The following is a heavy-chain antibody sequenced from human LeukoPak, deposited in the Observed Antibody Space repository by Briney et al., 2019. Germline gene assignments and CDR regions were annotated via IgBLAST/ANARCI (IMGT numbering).Heavy chain of an antibody. V-gene: IGHV3-23*01. CDR2: IIASSGST. CDR3: AKGAYDYIEMGYFDY. J-gene: IGHJ4*02. CDR1: GFSLSNSA. Sequence: QSGGSLRLSCAASGFSLSNSAMSWVRQAPGKGLEWVSLIIASSGSTFYADSVKGRFTISRDNSKNTLYLQMNSLRAEDTAVYYCAKGAYDYIEMGYFDYWGQGTLVTVSS. D-gene: IGHD5-12*01.